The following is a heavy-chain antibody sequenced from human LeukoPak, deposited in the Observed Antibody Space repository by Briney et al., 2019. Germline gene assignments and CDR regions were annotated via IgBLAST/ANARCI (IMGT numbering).Heavy chain of an antibody. CDR1: GFTFSSYA. CDR3: ARDLGYFDY. D-gene: IGHD7-27*01. V-gene: IGHV3-64*01. Sequence: GGSLRLSCAASGFTFSSYAMHWVRQAPGKGLEYVSAISSNGGSTYYANSVKGRFTISRDNSKNTLYLQMGSLRAEDMAVYYCARDLGYFDYWGQGTLVTVSS. CDR2: ISSNGGST. J-gene: IGHJ4*02.